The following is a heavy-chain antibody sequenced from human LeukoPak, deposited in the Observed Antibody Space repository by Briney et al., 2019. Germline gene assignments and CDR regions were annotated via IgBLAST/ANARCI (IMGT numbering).Heavy chain of an antibody. D-gene: IGHD3-22*01. CDR2: IYTGGTT. CDR1: GFTVSSNY. Sequence: PGGSLRLSCAASGFTVSSNYMSWVRQAPGKGLEWVSIIYTGGTTYYADSVKGRFTISRDNSKNTVYLQMNNLRAEDTAVYYCAREGSGYDSSGLNRGQGTLVTVSS. CDR3: AREGSGYDSSGLN. V-gene: IGHV3-53*01. J-gene: IGHJ4*02.